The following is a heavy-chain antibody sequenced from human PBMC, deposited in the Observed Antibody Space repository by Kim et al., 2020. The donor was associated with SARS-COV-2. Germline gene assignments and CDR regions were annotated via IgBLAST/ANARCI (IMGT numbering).Heavy chain of an antibody. CDR3: AKPGAVRYNWFDP. D-gene: IGHD3-10*02. V-gene: IGHV4-34*01. J-gene: IGHJ5*02. Sequence: YKASLKSRVTISVDTSKNQVSLNLRSVTAADTAVYYCAKPGAVRYNWFDPWGQGTLVTVSS.